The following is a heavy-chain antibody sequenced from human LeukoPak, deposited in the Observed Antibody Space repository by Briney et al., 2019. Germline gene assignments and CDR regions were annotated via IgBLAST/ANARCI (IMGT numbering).Heavy chain of an antibody. CDR1: GGTFSRHA. CDR3: ARGLDTAMVTAFDY. V-gene: IGHV1-69*13. Sequence: ASVKVSCKASGGTFSRHAINWVRQAPGHGPEWMGGIIPICGTAKYAQKFQGRGTILADESTSTAYMELSSLRSEDTAVYYCARGLDTAMVTAFDYWGQGTLVTVSP. CDR2: IIPICGTA. J-gene: IGHJ4*02. D-gene: IGHD5-18*01.